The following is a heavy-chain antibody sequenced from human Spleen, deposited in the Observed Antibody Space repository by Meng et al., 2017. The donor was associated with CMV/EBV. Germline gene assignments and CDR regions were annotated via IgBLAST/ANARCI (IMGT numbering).Heavy chain of an antibody. CDR2: IRYDASNK. V-gene: IGHV3-30*02. J-gene: IGHJ4*02. CDR1: GFTFSNYG. CDR3: ARHFSSAGGY. D-gene: IGHD6-19*01. Sequence: GESLKISCAASGFTFSNYGMHWVRQAPGKGLEWVAFIRYDASNKYYADSVRGRFTISRDNSKNTLYLQMNSLRAEDTAVYYCARHFSSAGGYWGQGTLVTVSS.